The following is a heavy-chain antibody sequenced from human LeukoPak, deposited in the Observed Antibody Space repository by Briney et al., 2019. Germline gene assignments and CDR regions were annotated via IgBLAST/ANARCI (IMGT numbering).Heavy chain of an antibody. D-gene: IGHD3-10*01. CDR1: GFTFSSYA. CDR2: ISYGGSNK. CDR3: ASDDLPWFGERAGLDY. J-gene: IGHJ4*02. Sequence: PGRSLRLSCAASGFTFSSYAMHWVRQAPGKGLEWVAVISYGGSNKYYADSVKGRFTISRDNSKNTLYLQMNSLRAEDTAVYYCASDDLPWFGERAGLDYWGQGTLVTVSS. V-gene: IGHV3-30*04.